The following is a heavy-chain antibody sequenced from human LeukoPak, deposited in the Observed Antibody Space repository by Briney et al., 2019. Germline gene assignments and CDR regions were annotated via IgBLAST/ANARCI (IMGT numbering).Heavy chain of an antibody. V-gene: IGHV4-61*02. CDR1: GGSISSGSYY. J-gene: IGHJ4*02. CDR3: ARGGTRTDLFDY. CDR2: IYTSGST. Sequence: PSQTLSLTCTVSGGSISSGSYYWSWIRQPAGKGLEWIGRIYTSGSTNYNPSLKSRVTMSVDTSKNQFSLKLSSVTAADTAVYYCARGGTRTDLFDYWGQGTLVTVSS. D-gene: IGHD3-16*01.